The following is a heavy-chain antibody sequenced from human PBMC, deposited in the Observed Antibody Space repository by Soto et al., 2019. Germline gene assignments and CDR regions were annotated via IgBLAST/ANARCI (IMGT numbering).Heavy chain of an antibody. CDR1: GGSISSYY. V-gene: IGHV4-59*01. CDR3: ARDSSGLSDDAFDI. D-gene: IGHD3-22*01. Sequence: SETLSLTCTVSGGSISSYYWSWIRQPPGKGLEWIGYIYYSGSTNYNPSLKSRVTISVDTSKNQFSLKLSSVTAADTAVYYCARDSSGLSDDAFDIWGQGTMVTVSS. CDR2: IYYSGST. J-gene: IGHJ3*02.